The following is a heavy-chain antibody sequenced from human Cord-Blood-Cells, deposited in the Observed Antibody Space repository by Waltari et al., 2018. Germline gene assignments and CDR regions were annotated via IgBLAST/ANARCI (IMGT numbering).Heavy chain of an antibody. CDR1: GYTFTGYY. Sequence: QVQLVQSGAEVKKPGASVKVSCKASGYTFTGYYMHWVRQAPGQGLEWMGWIKSNSGGTNDAQKFQGRGTMTRDTSISRAYRELSRLGSDDTAVYYCARGGAGGYDYWGQGTLVTVSS. J-gene: IGHJ4*02. CDR3: ARGGAGGYDY. D-gene: IGHD5-12*01. V-gene: IGHV1-2*02. CDR2: IKSNSGGT.